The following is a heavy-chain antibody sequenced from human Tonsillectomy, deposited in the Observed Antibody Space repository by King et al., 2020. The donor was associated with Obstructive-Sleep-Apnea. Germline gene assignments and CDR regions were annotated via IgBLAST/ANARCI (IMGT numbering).Heavy chain of an antibody. D-gene: IGHD5-18*01. CDR2: IKQDGSEI. V-gene: IGHV3-7*01. CDR1: GFTFSNYW. CDR3: RLLLKDSYGYYSDY. Sequence: VQLVESGGGLVQPGGSLRLSCAASGFTFSNYWMNWVRQAPGKGLGWVANIKQDGSEIYYVDSVKGRFTISRDYAKNSLYLQMNSLRADDTAVYYCRLLLKDSYGYYSDYWGQGTLVTVSS. J-gene: IGHJ4*02.